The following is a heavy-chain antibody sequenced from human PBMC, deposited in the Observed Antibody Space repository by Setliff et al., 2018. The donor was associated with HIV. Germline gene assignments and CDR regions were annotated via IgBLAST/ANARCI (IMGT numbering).Heavy chain of an antibody. CDR3: ARLGDSGYDFRGYFDY. J-gene: IGHJ4*02. Sequence: SETLSLTCAVYGGSLSNYFWTWIRQSPGRGLEWIGEINHNENTNYNPSLKSRVTISVDTSRNQFSLKLTSVTAADTALYFCARLGDSGYDFRGYFDYWGQGKLVTVS. CDR1: GGSLSNYF. D-gene: IGHD5-12*01. V-gene: IGHV4-34*01. CDR2: INHNENT.